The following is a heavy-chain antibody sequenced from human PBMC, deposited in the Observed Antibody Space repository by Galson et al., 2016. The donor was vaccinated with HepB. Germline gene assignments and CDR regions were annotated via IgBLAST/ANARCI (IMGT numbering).Heavy chain of an antibody. D-gene: IGHD1-1*01. CDR3: ARAYQYTLDY. V-gene: IGHV3-7*04. CDR1: GLTSSRFW. CDR2: INQDGSEK. J-gene: IGHJ4*02. Sequence: SLRLSCAASGLTSSRFWMTWVRQAPGKGLEWVANINQDGSEKHYLDSVRGRFTISRDNAKNSLYLQMNSLRAEDTAVYFCARAYQYTLDYWGQGTLVTVSS.